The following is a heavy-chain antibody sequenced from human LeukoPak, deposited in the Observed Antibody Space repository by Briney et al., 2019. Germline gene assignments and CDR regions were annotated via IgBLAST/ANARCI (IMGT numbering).Heavy chain of an antibody. D-gene: IGHD6-13*01. CDR2: INHSGST. CDR3: ARAQTYTAAAGTGASGWFDP. J-gene: IGHJ5*02. CDR1: GGSFSGYY. Sequence: SEALSLTCAVYGGSFSGYYWSWIRQPPGKGLEWIGEINHSGSTNYNPSLKSRVTISVDTSKNQFSLKLSSVTAADTAVYYCARAQTYTAAAGTGASGWFDPWGQGTLVTVSS. V-gene: IGHV4-34*01.